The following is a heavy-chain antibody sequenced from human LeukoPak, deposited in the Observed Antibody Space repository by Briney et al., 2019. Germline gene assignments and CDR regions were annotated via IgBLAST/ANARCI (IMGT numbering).Heavy chain of an antibody. V-gene: IGHV4-59*12. CDR2: IYYSGST. J-gene: IGHJ4*02. CDR1: GGSISGYY. CDR3: ARGGNSKASDY. Sequence: SETLSLTCTVSGGSISGYYWSWIRQPPGKGLEWIGYIYYSGSTYYNPSLRSRVTISVDTSKNQFSLKLSSVTAADTAVYYCARGGNSKASDYWGQGTLVTVSS. D-gene: IGHD4-23*01.